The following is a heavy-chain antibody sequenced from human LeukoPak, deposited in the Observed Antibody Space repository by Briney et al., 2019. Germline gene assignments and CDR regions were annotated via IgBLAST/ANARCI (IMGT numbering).Heavy chain of an antibody. D-gene: IGHD2-15*01. Sequence: SQTLSLTCAISGDTFSSNSAAWNWIRQSPSRGLEWLGRTYYRSKWFNDYALSVKSRITINPDTSKNQFSLHLNSVTPEDTAVYYCARARYCSGGSCYYGLDVWGQGTTVTVSS. CDR3: ARARYCSGGSCYYGLDV. J-gene: IGHJ6*02. V-gene: IGHV6-1*01. CDR2: TYYRSKWFN. CDR1: GDTFSSNSAA.